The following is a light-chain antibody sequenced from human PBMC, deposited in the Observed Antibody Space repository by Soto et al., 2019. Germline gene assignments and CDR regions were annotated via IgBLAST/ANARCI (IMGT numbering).Light chain of an antibody. V-gene: IGKV4-1*01. CDR1: QSVLYTSNNKNY. CDR2: WAS. Sequence: DIVMTQSTDSLPVSLGERATINCKSSQSVLYTSNNKNYLAWYQQKPGQSPKLLIYWASTRESGVPDRFSGSGSGTDFTLTISSLQAEDVAVYYCQQYYSNPRTFGQGTKVDIK. CDR3: QQYYSNPRT. J-gene: IGKJ1*01.